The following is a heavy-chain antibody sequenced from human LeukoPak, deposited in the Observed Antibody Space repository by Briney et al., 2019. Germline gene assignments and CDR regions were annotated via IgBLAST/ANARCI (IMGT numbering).Heavy chain of an antibody. Sequence: SETLSLTCTVSGVSISSSNSYWGWIRQPPGKGLEWIGSIYYTGNTYYNASLKSRVTISIDTSKNQISLRLSSVTAADTAMYYCARGTLYSGWSYYFDYWGQGSQVTVSS. D-gene: IGHD6-19*01. J-gene: IGHJ4*02. CDR2: IYYTGNT. CDR3: ARGTLYSGWSYYFDY. V-gene: IGHV4-39*07. CDR1: GVSISSSNSY.